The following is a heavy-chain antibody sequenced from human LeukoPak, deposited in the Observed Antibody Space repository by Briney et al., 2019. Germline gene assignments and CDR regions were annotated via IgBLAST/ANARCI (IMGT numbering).Heavy chain of an antibody. Sequence: GGSLRLSCAASGFVFNSHSMHWVRQAPGKGLECVSAISSNGGSTYYGDSVKGRFTISRDNSKNTLYLQMGSLRAEDTALYYCAREEPAGSTDYWGQGTLVTVSS. CDR3: AREEPAGSTDY. CDR1: GFVFNSHS. V-gene: IGHV3-64*02. D-gene: IGHD1-14*01. J-gene: IGHJ4*02. CDR2: ISSNGGST.